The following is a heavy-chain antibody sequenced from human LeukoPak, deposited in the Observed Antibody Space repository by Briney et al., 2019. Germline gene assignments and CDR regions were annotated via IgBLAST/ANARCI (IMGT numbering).Heavy chain of an antibody. D-gene: IGHD2-8*01. V-gene: IGHV3-23*01. CDR2: ISDSGDYT. CDR1: GFTFSSYA. J-gene: IGHJ4*02. CDR3: AKDTSVGKYCTSGVCSPFDY. Sequence: GGSLRLSCAGSGFTFSSYAMSWVRQAPGKGLEWVSAISDSGDYTYYADSVKGRFTISRDNSKNTLYLHVNSLRAEDTAVYYCAKDTSVGKYCTSGVCSPFDYWGQGTLVTVSS.